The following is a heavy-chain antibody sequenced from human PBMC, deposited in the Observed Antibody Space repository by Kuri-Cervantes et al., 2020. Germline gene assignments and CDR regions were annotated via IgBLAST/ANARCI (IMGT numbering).Heavy chain of an antibody. CDR2: IWYDGSNK. CDR1: GFTFSSYA. V-gene: IGHV3-33*08. D-gene: IGHD3-3*02. Sequence: GESLKISCAASGFTFSSYAMSWVRQAPEKGLEWVAVIWYDGSNKYYADSVKGRFTISRDNSKNTLYLQLNSLRAEDTAVYYCATDSINQGFDNWGQGTLVTVSS. CDR3: ATDSINQGFDN. J-gene: IGHJ4*02.